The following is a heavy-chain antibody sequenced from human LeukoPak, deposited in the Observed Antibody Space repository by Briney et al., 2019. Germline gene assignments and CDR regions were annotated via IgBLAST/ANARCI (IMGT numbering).Heavy chain of an antibody. CDR2: ISSSSSYI. CDR3: AREPPDCSSTSCYGAYGMDV. Sequence: GGSLRLSCAASGFTISSYSMNWVRQAPGKGLEWVSSISSSSSYIYYADSVKGRFTISRDNAKNSLYLQMNSLRAEDTAVYYCAREPPDCSSTSCYGAYGMDVWGQGTTVTVSS. V-gene: IGHV3-21*01. CDR1: GFTISSYS. J-gene: IGHJ6*02. D-gene: IGHD2-2*01.